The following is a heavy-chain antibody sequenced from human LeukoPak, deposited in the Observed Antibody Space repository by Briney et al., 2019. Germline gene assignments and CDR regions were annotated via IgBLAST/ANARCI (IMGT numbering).Heavy chain of an antibody. D-gene: IGHD2-21*02. V-gene: IGHV3-23*01. CDR3: ARDQWRLFDY. CDR1: GFTFTNYA. CDR2: ISGGAGGA. Sequence: GGSLRLSCAASGFTFTNYAMNWVRQSPGKGLEWVSSISGGAGGASYADSVKGRFTMSRDNSKNTLYLQMNSLRAEDTAVYYCARDQWRLFDYWGQGTLVTVSS. J-gene: IGHJ4*02.